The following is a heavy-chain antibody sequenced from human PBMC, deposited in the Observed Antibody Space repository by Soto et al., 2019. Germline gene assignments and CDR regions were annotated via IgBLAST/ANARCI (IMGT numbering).Heavy chain of an antibody. CDR1: GFTFSSYD. J-gene: IGHJ4*02. Sequence: GGSLRLSCAASGFTFSSYDMHWVRQATGKGLEWVSAIGTAGDTYYPGSVKGRFTISRENAKNSLYLQMNSLRAEDTAVYYCARDRYGDRYFDYWGQGTLVTVSS. CDR2: IGTAGDT. V-gene: IGHV3-13*01. CDR3: ARDRYGDRYFDY. D-gene: IGHD4-17*01.